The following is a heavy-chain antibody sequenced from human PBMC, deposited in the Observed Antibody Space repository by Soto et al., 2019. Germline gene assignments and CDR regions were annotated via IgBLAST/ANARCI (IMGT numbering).Heavy chain of an antibody. CDR3: ARALGYAFDI. CDR1: GVNFSSYG. D-gene: IGHD7-27*01. J-gene: IGHJ3*02. Sequence: GGSLRLSSAASGVNFSSYGMHWVRQAPGKGLEYVSAISSKGGSTYYANSVKGRFTISRDNSKNTLYIQMGSLRAEDMAVYYCARALGYAFDICGQGTMVTVSS. V-gene: IGHV3-64*01. CDR2: ISSKGGST.